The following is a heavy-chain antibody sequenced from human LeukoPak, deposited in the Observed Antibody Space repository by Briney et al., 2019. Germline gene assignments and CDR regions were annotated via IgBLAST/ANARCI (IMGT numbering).Heavy chain of an antibody. CDR1: GYTFTSYY. J-gene: IGHJ4*02. D-gene: IGHD3-10*01. Sequence: ASVKVSCKASGYTFTSYYMHWVRQAPGQGLEWMGIINPSGGSTSYAQKFQGRVTMTRDTSTSTVYMELSSLRSEDTAVYYCAREGRMVRGQVLGYFDYWGQGTLVTVSS. V-gene: IGHV1-46*01. CDR3: AREGRMVRGQVLGYFDY. CDR2: INPSGGST.